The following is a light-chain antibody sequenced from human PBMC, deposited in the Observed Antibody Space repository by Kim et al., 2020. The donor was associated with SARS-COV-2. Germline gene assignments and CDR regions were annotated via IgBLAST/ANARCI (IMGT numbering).Light chain of an antibody. CDR3: QQYVGSPYT. Sequence: LSPGGRASRSCRASESVRGNQLAWYQQKRGQAPRLLIYGASSRAGGIPDRFSGSGSGSDFTLTISRLQPEDFSVYFCQQYVGSPYTFGQGTKLEI. J-gene: IGKJ2*01. CDR1: ESVRGNQ. CDR2: GAS. V-gene: IGKV3-20*01.